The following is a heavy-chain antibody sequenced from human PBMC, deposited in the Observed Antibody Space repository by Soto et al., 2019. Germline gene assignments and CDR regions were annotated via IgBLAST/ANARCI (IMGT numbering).Heavy chain of an antibody. CDR1: GFTFSNAW. D-gene: IGHD3-22*01. CDR2: IKSKTDGGTT. J-gene: IGHJ6*02. Sequence: LSLTCAASGFTFSNAWMSWVRQAPGKGLEWVGRIKSKTDGGTTDYAAPVKGRFTISRDDSKNTLYLQMNSLKTEDTAVYYCTTDGGYDSSGYYYYYGMDVWGQGTTVTVSS. V-gene: IGHV3-15*01. CDR3: TTDGGYDSSGYYYYYGMDV.